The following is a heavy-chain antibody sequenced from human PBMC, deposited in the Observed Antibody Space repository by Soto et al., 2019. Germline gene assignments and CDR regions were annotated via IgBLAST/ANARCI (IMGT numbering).Heavy chain of an antibody. D-gene: IGHD3-16*02. CDR3: ARDGLLFSGPYRPSRFDY. J-gene: IGHJ4*02. V-gene: IGHV3-7*03. CDR2: IKHDTSEA. CDR1: GFKFRDYW. Sequence: GGSLRLSCAASGFKFRDYWMSWVRQAPGKGLEWVGNIKHDTSEAHYADSVKGRFTITRDNIKNFVFLQMNGLRADDTASYYCARDGLLFSGPYRPSRFDYWGLGTQVTVSS.